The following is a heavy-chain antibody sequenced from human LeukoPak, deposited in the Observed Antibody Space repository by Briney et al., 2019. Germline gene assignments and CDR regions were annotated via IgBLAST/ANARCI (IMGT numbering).Heavy chain of an antibody. J-gene: IGHJ4*02. D-gene: IGHD6-13*01. CDR1: GFTFSSYS. CDR2: ISSSSSTI. V-gene: IGHV3-48*01. Sequence: GGSLRLSCAASGFTFSSYSMNWVRQAPGKGLEWVSYISSSSSTIYYADSVKGRFTISRDNAKNSLYLQMNSLRAEDTAVYYCARDRGIAAAGTGYWGQGTLVTVSS. CDR3: ARDRGIAAAGTGY.